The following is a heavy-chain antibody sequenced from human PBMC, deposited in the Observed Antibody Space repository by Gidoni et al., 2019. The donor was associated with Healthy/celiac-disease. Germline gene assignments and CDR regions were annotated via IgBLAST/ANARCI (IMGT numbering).Heavy chain of an antibody. J-gene: IGHJ2*01. CDR1: GFTFDDYS. Sequence: EVTLGEAGGGLVQPGRSLRLTCAACGFTFDDYSMPWVRQAPGKGLEWFSGISWNSGRIGYADSVKGRFTLSRDNAKHSLYLQMNSLRAEDTAFSYCAKSDSSSLYSLVYFDLWGRGTLVTVSS. CDR2: ISWNSGRI. CDR3: AKSDSSSLYSLVYFDL. D-gene: IGHD6-13*01. V-gene: IGHV3-9*01.